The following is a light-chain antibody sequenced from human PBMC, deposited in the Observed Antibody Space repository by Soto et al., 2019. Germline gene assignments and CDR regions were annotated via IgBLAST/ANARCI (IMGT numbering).Light chain of an antibody. CDR2: AIS. CDR3: QQSYYTPT. Sequence: DIQMTQSPSSLSASVGDRVTITCRASQSVFSYLHWYQQRPGGAPNLLIYAISTSPSVVPSSFSGSGSGTDFTLTISRLQHEDFATYYCQQSYYTPTFGQGTKVDIK. CDR1: QSVFSY. J-gene: IGKJ1*01. V-gene: IGKV1-39*01.